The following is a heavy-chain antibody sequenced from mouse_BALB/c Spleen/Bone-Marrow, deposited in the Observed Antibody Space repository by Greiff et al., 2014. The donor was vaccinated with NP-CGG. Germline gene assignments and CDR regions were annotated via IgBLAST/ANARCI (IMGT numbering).Heavy chain of an antibody. CDR2: IYPGDGDT. CDR1: GYAFSSYW. V-gene: IGHV1-80*01. CDR3: ARGRNGADY. Sequence: QVQLQQSGAELVRPGSSVKISCKASGYAFSSYWMNWVKQRPGQGLEWIGQIYPGDGDTNYNGKFKGKATLTADKSSSTAYMQRSSLTSEDAAVYGCARGRNGADYWGQGTTLTVSS. J-gene: IGHJ2*01.